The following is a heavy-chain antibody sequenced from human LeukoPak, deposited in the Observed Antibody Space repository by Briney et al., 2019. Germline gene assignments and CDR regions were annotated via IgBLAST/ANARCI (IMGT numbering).Heavy chain of an antibody. J-gene: IGHJ3*02. Sequence: ASVKVSCKTSGYTFTGYYIHWVRQAPGQGLEWMGRINPSGGGTNNAQKFQDRVTMTRDTSLSTAYMELSRLRSDDTAVYYCARESPEDAFDIWGQGTMVTVSS. V-gene: IGHV1-2*06. CDR3: ARESPEDAFDI. CDR1: GYTFTGYY. CDR2: INPSGGGT.